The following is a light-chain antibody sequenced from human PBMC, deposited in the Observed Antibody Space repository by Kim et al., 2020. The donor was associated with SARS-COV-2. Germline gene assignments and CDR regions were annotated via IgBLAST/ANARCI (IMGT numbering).Light chain of an antibody. J-gene: IGKJ2*03. CDR2: DAS. CDR3: QQRSNWPPGYS. Sequence: EIVLTQSPATLSLSPGERATLSCRASQSVGSYLAWYQQKPGQAPRLLIYDASNRATGIPARFSGSGSGTDFTLTISSLEPEDFAVYYCQQRSNWPPGYSFGQGTKLEI. V-gene: IGKV3-11*01. CDR1: QSVGSY.